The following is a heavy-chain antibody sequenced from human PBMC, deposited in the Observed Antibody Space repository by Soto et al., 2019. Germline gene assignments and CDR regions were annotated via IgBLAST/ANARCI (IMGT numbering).Heavy chain of an antibody. D-gene: IGHD3-10*01. CDR1: GFTFNNYA. J-gene: IGHJ4*02. V-gene: IGHV3-23*01. CDR3: AKGRGGSGSLTPRVDF. Sequence: EVQLLESGGGLVQPGGSLRLSCAASGFTFNNYAMTWVRQAPGKGLEWVSAISGGGDTTSYADSVKGRFTVSRDGSKNTLYLQMSSRRAEDTPPYYCAKGRGGSGSLTPRVDFWGQGTLVTVSS. CDR2: ISGGGDTT.